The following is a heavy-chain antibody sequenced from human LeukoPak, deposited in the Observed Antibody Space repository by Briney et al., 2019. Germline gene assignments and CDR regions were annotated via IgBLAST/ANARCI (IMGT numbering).Heavy chain of an antibody. J-gene: IGHJ4*02. CDR1: RFTFSNYA. CDR3: ARGATYYDSSGQVPFDY. CDR2: IYSAGNT. V-gene: IGHV3-53*01. D-gene: IGHD3-22*01. Sequence: GGSLRLSCAASRFTFSNYAMSWVRQAPGKGLEWVSVIYSAGNTYYADSVKGRFTISRDNSENTLYLQMNSLRAEDTAVYYCARGATYYDSSGQVPFDYWGQGTLVTVSS.